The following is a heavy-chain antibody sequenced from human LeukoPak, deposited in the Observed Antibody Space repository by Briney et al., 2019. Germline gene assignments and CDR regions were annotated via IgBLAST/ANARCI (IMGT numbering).Heavy chain of an antibody. CDR3: ARGNFWSGYPYCFDY. CDR1: GGSISSYY. CDR2: IYTSGST. Sequence: SETLSLTCTVSGGSISSYYWSWIRQPAGKGLEWIGRIYTSGSTNYNPSLKSRVTMSVDTSKNQLSLKLSSVTAADTAVYYCARGNFWSGYPYCFDYWGQGTLVTVSS. J-gene: IGHJ4*02. D-gene: IGHD3-3*01. V-gene: IGHV4-4*07.